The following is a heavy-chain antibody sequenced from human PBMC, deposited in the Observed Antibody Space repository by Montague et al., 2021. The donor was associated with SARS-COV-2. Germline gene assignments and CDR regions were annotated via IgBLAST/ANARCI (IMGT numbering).Heavy chain of an antibody. D-gene: IGHD1-26*01. CDR1: GGSLSSYY. J-gene: IGHJ1*01. V-gene: IGHV4-59*08. CDR3: AGHVSGSLTLFHH. CDR2: IYYSGST. Sequence: SETLSLTCTVSGGSLSSYYWSWIRQPPGKGLEWIGYIYYSGSTNYNPSLKSRVTISVDTSKNQFSLNLSSVTAADTAVYYCAGHVSGSLTLFHHWGQGSLVTVSS.